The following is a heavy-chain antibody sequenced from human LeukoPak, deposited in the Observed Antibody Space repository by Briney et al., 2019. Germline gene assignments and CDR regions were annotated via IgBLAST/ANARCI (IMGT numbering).Heavy chain of an antibody. D-gene: IGHD1-7*01. CDR1: GGSFSNYY. J-gene: IGHJ6*03. V-gene: IGHV4-34*01. Sequence: SETLSLTCAVYGGSFSNYYWSWIRQPPGKGLEWIGEINDSGRINYNPSLMSRVTVSVDTSKNQFSLRLTSVTATDTAVYYCAKRWNYGRNYYIDVWGNGATVSVSS. CDR2: INDSGRI. CDR3: AKRWNYGRNYYIDV.